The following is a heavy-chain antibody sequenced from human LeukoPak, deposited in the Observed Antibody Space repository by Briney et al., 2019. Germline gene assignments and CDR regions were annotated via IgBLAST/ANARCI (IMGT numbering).Heavy chain of an antibody. CDR1: GGTFSSYA. J-gene: IGHJ4*02. CDR3: ARDNGGVVVPSPYYFDY. Sequence: ASVKVSCKASGGTFSSYAISWVRQAPGQGLEWMGRIIPILGIANYAQKFQGRVTITADKSTSTAYMELSSLRSEDTAVYYCARDNGGVVVPSPYYFDYWGQGTLVTVSS. D-gene: IGHD3-22*01. CDR2: IIPILGIA. V-gene: IGHV1-69*04.